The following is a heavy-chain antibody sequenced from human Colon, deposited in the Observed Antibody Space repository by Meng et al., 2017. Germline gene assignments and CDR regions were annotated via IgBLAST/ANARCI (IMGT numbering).Heavy chain of an antibody. CDR1: VYSFTRYT. CDR3: ARDPGGVPSSNYFDY. CDR2: INLGNGKT. J-gene: IGHJ4*02. Sequence: HGRLVQPGEKVKKHGTPVKVSCKPSVYSFTRYTIQWVRQAPEQRLEWMGRINLGNGKTKYSQKGQGRGTRTGATAANTAKNNKNSQNNEDTAVYDCARDPGGVPSSNYFDYWGQGTLVTVSS. D-gene: IGHD3-16*01. V-gene: IGHV1-3*01.